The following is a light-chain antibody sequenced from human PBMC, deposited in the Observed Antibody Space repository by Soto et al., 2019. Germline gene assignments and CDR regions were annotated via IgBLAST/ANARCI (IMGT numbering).Light chain of an antibody. J-gene: IGLJ1*01. CDR3: HVWDSSGDQEV. Sequence: SYELPQPPSVSVAPGQTARITCGAHNIGSKSVHWYQQKPGQAPVLVVYDDRHRPSGIPDRFSGSNSGNTATLTITTGEAGDEADYYCHVWDSSGDQEVFGTGTKLTVL. CDR2: DDR. V-gene: IGLV3-21*02. CDR1: NIGSKS.